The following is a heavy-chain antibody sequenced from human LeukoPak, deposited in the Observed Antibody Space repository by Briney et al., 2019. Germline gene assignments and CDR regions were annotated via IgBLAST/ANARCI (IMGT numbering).Heavy chain of an antibody. J-gene: IGHJ6*03. CDR1: GGSISGYY. Sequence: SETLSLTCTVSGGSISGYYWAWIRQPPGMGLEWIGSVYYGETTYYNPSLESRVTISVDTSKNQFSLRLNSVTAADTAVYYCARHEASYFYYYMDVWGAGTTVIVSS. V-gene: IGHV4-39*01. CDR2: VYYGETT. CDR3: ARHEASYFYYYMDV.